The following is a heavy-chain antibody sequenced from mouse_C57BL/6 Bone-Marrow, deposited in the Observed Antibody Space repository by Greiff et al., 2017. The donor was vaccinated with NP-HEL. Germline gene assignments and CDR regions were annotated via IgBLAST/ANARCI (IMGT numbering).Heavy chain of an antibody. CDR2: IDPENGDT. CDR3: TRVGSSYDY. D-gene: IGHD1-1*01. V-gene: IGHV14-4*01. J-gene: IGHJ2*01. Sequence: EVMLVESGAELVRPGASVKLSCTASGFNIKDDYMHWVKQRPEQGLEWIGWIDPENGDTEYASKFQGKATITADTSSNTAYLQLSSLTSEDTAVYYCTRVGSSYDYWGQGTTLTVSS. CDR1: GFNIKDDY.